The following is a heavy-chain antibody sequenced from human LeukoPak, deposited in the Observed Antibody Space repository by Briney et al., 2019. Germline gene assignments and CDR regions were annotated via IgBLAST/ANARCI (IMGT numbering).Heavy chain of an antibody. CDR1: GGSMSSYF. Sequence: SETLSLTCTVSGGSMSSYFWSWIRQPPGKGLESIGYIYYSGGTNYNPSLKSRVTISVDTSKNQFSLKLSSVTAADTAVYYCARERVGATIGFDNWGQGTLVTVSS. D-gene: IGHD1-26*01. J-gene: IGHJ4*02. CDR3: ARERVGATIGFDN. V-gene: IGHV4-59*01. CDR2: IYYSGGT.